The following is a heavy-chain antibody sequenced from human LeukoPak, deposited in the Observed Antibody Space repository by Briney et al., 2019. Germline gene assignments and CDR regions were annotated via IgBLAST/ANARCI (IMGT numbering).Heavy chain of an antibody. CDR1: GGSISSGDYY. CDR3: ARDYESGSSGDY. CDR2: IYYSGST. V-gene: IGHV4-30-4*01. Sequence: SETLSLTCTVSGGSISSGDYYWSWIRQPPGKGLEWIGYIYYSGSTYYNPSLKSRVTISVDTSKNQFSLKLSSVTAADTAVYYCARDYESGSSGDYWGQGTLVTVSS. D-gene: IGHD6-13*01. J-gene: IGHJ4*02.